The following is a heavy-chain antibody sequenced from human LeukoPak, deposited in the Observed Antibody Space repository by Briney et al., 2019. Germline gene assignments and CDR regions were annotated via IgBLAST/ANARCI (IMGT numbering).Heavy chain of an antibody. Sequence: SETLSLTCTVSGGSISSYYWSWIRQPPGKGLEWIGYIYYSGSTNYNPSLKSRVTISVDTSKNQFPLKLSSVTAADTAVYYCARGIAAAAAYFDYWGQGTLVTVSS. V-gene: IGHV4-59*01. D-gene: IGHD6-13*01. CDR3: ARGIAAAAAYFDY. CDR1: GGSISSYY. J-gene: IGHJ4*02. CDR2: IYYSGST.